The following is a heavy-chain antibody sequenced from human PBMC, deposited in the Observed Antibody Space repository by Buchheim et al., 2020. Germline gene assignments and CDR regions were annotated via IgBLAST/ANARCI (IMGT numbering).Heavy chain of an antibody. D-gene: IGHD3-3*01. V-gene: IGHV2-70*15. J-gene: IGHJ4*02. CDR1: GFSLSTSGMC. CDR2: IDWDDDK. Sequence: QVTLRESGPALVKPTQTLTLTCTFSGFSLSTSGMCVSWIRQPPGKALEWLARIDWDDDKYYSTSLKTRITISKETSKNQVVLTMTNMDPVDTATYYCARMSRYDFWSGYYEYWGQGTL. CDR3: ARMSRYDFWSGYYEY.